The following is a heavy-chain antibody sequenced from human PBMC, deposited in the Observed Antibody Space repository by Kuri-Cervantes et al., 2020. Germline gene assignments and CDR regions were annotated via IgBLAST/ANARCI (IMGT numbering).Heavy chain of an antibody. CDR1: GYSISSGYY. CDR3: ARDFIIRDYGDYGGWFDL. J-gene: IGHJ5*02. D-gene: IGHD4-17*01. Sequence: GSLRLSCTVSGYSISSGYYWGWIRQPPGKGLEWIGSIYHSGSTYYNPSLKSRVTISVDTSKNQFSLKLSSVTAADTAVYYCARDFIIRDYGDYGGWFDLWGQGTLVTVSS. CDR2: IYHSGST. V-gene: IGHV4-38-2*02.